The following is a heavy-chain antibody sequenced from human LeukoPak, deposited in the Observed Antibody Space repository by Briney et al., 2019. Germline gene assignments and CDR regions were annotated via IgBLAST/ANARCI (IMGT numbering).Heavy chain of an antibody. CDR3: ARGRGGMYYYDSSGYYEDY. V-gene: IGHV1-2*06. Sequence: ASVKVSCKASGYTFTGYYMHWVRQAPGQGLEWMGRINPNSGGTNYAQKFQGRVTMTRDTSISTAYMELSRLRSDDTAVYYCARGRGGMYYYDSSGYYEDYWGQGTLVTVSS. CDR1: GYTFTGYY. J-gene: IGHJ4*02. CDR2: INPNSGGT. D-gene: IGHD3-22*01.